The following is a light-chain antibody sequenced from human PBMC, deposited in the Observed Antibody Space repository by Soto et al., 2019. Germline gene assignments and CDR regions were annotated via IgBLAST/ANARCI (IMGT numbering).Light chain of an antibody. J-gene: IGLJ1*01. V-gene: IGLV2-14*01. CDR3: SSYTSSSTLGL. Sequence: QSALTQPASVSGSTGQSITISCTGTSSDGGGYNYVSWYQQHPGKAPKLMIYDVSNRPSGVSNRFSGSKSGNTASLTISGLQAEDEADYYCSSYTSSSTLGLFGTGTKLTVL. CDR2: DVS. CDR1: SSDGGGYNY.